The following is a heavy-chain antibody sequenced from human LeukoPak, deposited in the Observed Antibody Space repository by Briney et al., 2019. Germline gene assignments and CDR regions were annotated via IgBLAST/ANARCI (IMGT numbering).Heavy chain of an antibody. CDR1: GYTFTGYY. J-gene: IGHJ4*02. CDR2: INPNSGGT. V-gene: IGHV1-2*02. Sequence: ASVKDSCKASGYTFTGYYMHWVRQAPGQGLEWMGWINPNSGGTNYAQKFQGRVTMTRDTSISTAYMELSRLRSDDTAVYYCARDSNCGGDCYLPFDYWGQGTLVTVSS. CDR3: ARDSNCGGDCYLPFDY. D-gene: IGHD2-21*02.